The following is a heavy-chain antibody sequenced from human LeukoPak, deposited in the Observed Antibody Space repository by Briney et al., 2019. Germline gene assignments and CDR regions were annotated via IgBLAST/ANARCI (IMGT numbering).Heavy chain of an antibody. CDR2: FSAYNAIT. CDR1: GYTFTSYG. D-gene: IGHD3-16*01. J-gene: IGHJ6*03. V-gene: IGHV1-18*01. CDR3: ARFGRGTYYYYYMDV. Sequence: RASVKVSCKASGYTFTSYGISWVRQAPGQGLEWMGWFSAYNAITNYAQKLHGRVTMTTDTSTSTAYMELRSLRSDDTAVYYCARFGRGTYYYYYMDVWGKGTTVTVSS.